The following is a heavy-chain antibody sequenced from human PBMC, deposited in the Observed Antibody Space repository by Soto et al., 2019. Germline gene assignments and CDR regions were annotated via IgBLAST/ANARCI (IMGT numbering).Heavy chain of an antibody. CDR3: AKERASSGPSWGFDS. J-gene: IGHJ4*02. V-gene: IGHV1-3*01. CDR1: GYTFTSYA. D-gene: IGHD6-19*01. Sequence: QVQLVQSGAEVKKPGASVKVSCKASGYTFTSYAMHWVRQAPGQRLEWMGWINAGNGNTGYSQEFQGRVTITRDTSASIAYMELSSLRSEDTAVYDCAKERASSGPSWGFDSWGQGTLVTVSS. CDR2: INAGNGNT.